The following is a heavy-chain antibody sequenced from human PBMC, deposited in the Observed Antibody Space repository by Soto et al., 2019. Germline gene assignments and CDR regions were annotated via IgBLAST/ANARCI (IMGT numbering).Heavy chain of an antibody. CDR2: ISGSGGST. Sequence: PGGSLRLSCAASGFTFSSYAMSWVRQAPGKGLEWVSAISGSGGSTYYADSVKGRFTISRDNSKNTLYLQMNSLRAEDTAVYYCAKIFGVAPTSYYGMDVWGQGTTVTVSS. J-gene: IGHJ6*02. CDR3: AKIFGVAPTSYYGMDV. D-gene: IGHD3-3*01. V-gene: IGHV3-23*01. CDR1: GFTFSSYA.